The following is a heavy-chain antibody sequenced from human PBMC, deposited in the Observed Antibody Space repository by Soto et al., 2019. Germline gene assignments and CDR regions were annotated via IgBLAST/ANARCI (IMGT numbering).Heavy chain of an antibody. CDR1: GFTFSNYA. CDR3: AKGKSSGWYYFDY. J-gene: IGHJ4*02. Sequence: GGSLRLSCAASGFTFSNYAISWVRQAPGKGLEWVSGISASGRDTYYADSVKDRFTISRDNSKNTVYLQVNSLRAEDTAIYYCAKGKSSGWYYFDYWGQGT. D-gene: IGHD6-19*01. CDR2: ISASGRDT. V-gene: IGHV3-23*01.